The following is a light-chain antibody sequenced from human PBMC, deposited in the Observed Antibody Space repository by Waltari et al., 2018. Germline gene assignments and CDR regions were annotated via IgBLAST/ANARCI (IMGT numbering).Light chain of an antibody. Sequence: VIWMTQSPSLLSASTGDRVTISCRMSQSISSYLAWYQQKPGKAPELLIYAASTLHSGLPSRFSGSGSGTDFTLTISCLQSEDFATYYCQQYYSFPRTFGQGTKVEIK. CDR2: AAS. CDR1: QSISSY. CDR3: QQYYSFPRT. J-gene: IGKJ1*01. V-gene: IGKV1D-8*01.